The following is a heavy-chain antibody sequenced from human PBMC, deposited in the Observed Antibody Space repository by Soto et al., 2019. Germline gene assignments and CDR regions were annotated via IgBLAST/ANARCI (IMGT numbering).Heavy chain of an antibody. CDR1: GFTFSDSW. Sequence: VQLVESGGGLVQPGGSLRLSWTASGFTFSDSWMTWVRQAPGKGLEWVARIKPDESEKKYADSVKGRFSISRDNAKNSMYLQMDSLRGEDTAVYYCVRGGSNYASWGQGTLVTVSS. CDR2: IKPDESEK. J-gene: IGHJ1*01. CDR3: VRGGSNYAS. D-gene: IGHD4-4*01. V-gene: IGHV3-7*01.